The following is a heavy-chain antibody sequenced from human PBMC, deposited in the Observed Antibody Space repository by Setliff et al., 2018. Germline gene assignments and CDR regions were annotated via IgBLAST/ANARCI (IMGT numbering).Heavy chain of an antibody. J-gene: IGHJ4*02. D-gene: IGHD3-22*01. V-gene: IGHV3-48*04. Sequence: LRLSCAAFGLPFSTYRMNWVRQAPGKGLEWISYISSSSSTIYYADSVKGRFTISRDNAKNSLYLQMNSLRAEDTAVYYCARTQTDYYDSSGYSDYWGQGTLVTVSS. CDR1: GLPFSTYR. CDR2: ISSSSSTI. CDR3: ARTQTDYYDSSGYSDY.